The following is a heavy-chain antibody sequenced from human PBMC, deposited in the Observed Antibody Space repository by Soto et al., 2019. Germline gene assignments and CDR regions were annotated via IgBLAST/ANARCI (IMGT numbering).Heavy chain of an antibody. J-gene: IGHJ6*03. V-gene: IGHV4-34*01. D-gene: IGHD3-10*01. CDR3: ARGWDGSGSHYYYLDV. CDR1: GGSFSGYY. Sequence: SETLSLTCAVYGGSFSGYYWTWIRQPPGKGLEWIGEISHSGSSNDNPSLKSRVNISVDISKNQFSLKLSSMTAADTAIYYCARGWDGSGSHYYYLDVWGRGTSVTVSS. CDR2: ISHSGSS.